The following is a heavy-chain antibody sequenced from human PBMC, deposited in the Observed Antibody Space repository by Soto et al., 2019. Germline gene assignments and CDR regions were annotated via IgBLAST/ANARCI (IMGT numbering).Heavy chain of an antibody. CDR3: ARDGSGSYRGSYGMDV. J-gene: IGHJ6*02. CDR1: GGTFSSYA. V-gene: IGHV1-69*06. D-gene: IGHD3-10*01. CDR2: IIPISGTA. Sequence: SVKLSCNTPGGTFSSYAISWVRQAPGQGLEWMGGIIPISGTANYAQKFQGRVTITADKSTSTAYMELSSLSSEDTAVYYSARDGSGSYRGSYGMDVWGQGTTVTVSS.